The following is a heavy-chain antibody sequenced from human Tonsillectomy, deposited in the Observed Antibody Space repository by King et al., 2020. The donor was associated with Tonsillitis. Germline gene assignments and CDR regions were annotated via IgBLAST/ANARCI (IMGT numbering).Heavy chain of an antibody. CDR2: IYPGDSDT. Sequence: QLVQSGAEVKKPGESLKISCKGSGYSFTSHWIGWVRQMPGKGLELMGIIYPGDSDTRYSPSFEGQFTISADKSISTAYLQWSSLKASDTAMYYCASHSSYCSSTSCYTGAFDIWGQGTMVTVSS. V-gene: IGHV5-51*06. J-gene: IGHJ3*02. CDR1: GYSFTSHW. CDR3: ASHSSYCSSTSCYTGAFDI. D-gene: IGHD2-2*02.